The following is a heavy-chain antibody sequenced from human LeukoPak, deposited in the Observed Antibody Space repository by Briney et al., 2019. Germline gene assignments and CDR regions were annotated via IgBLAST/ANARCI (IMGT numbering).Heavy chain of an antibody. D-gene: IGHD6-13*01. CDR3: ARVADSSSWYGGGSDY. V-gene: IGHV1-2*02. CDR1: GYTFTGYY. Sequence: ASVKVSCKASGYTFTGYYMHWVRQAPGQGLEWMGWINPNSGGTNYAQKFQGRVTMTRVTSISTAYMELSRLRSDDTAVYYCARVADSSSWYGGGSDYWGQGTLVTVSS. CDR2: INPNSGGT. J-gene: IGHJ4*02.